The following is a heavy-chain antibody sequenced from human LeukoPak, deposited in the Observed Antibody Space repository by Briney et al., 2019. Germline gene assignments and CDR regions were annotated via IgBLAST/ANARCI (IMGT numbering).Heavy chain of an antibody. D-gene: IGHD1-1*01. J-gene: IGHJ3*02. CDR3: ARHNDPGHAFDI. Sequence: SETLSPTCTVSGGSISASDHYWGWIRQPPGKGLEWIGSIYYSGSTYYNPSLRSRVTISLDTSKNQFSLKVNSVTAADTAVYYCARHNDPGHAFDIWGQGTMVTVSS. CDR1: GGSISASDHY. CDR2: IYYSGST. V-gene: IGHV4-39*01.